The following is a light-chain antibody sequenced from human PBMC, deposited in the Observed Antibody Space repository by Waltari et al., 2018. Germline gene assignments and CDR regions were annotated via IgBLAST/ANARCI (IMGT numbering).Light chain of an antibody. V-gene: IGLV3-1*01. CDR2: QDT. Sequence: SPDLTQPPSVSVSPGQTPTVTCFGGPLGEKFVSWYQQKPGQSPVLIIYQDTRRPSRIPGQFSGSKSGNTATLTISGAQSMDEADYYCQAWDISTIVFGSGTKVTVL. J-gene: IGLJ1*01. CDR3: QAWDISTIV. CDR1: PLGEKF.